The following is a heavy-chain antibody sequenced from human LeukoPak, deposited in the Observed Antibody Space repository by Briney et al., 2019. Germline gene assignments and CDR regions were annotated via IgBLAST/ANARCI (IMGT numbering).Heavy chain of an antibody. J-gene: IGHJ6*02. CDR3: ARDDKYYDFWSGLLNYYYGMDV. Sequence: ASVKVSCKASVCTFSSYAISWVRQAPGQGLEWMGGIIPIFGTANYAQKFQGRVTITADESTSTAYMELSSLRSEDTAVYYCARDDKYYDFWSGLLNYYYGMDVWGQGTTVTVSS. CDR1: VCTFSSYA. D-gene: IGHD3-3*01. V-gene: IGHV1-69*13. CDR2: IIPIFGTA.